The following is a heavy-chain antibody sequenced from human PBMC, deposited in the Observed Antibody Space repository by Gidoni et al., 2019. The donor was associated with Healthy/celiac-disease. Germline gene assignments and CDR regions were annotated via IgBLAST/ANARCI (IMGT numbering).Heavy chain of an antibody. D-gene: IGHD2-2*01. CDR2: IKSKTDGGTT. V-gene: IGHV3-15*01. J-gene: IGHJ4*02. Sequence: EVQLVESGGGLVKPGGSLRLSCAASGFTFSNAWMSWVRQAPGKGLEWVGRIKSKTDGGTTDYAAPVKGRFTISRDDSKNTLYLQMNSLKTEDTAVYYCRPDIVVVPAADDWGQGTLVTVSS. CDR1: GFTFSNAW. CDR3: RPDIVVVPAADD.